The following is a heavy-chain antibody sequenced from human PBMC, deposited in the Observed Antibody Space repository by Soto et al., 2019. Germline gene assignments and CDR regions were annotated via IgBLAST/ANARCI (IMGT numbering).Heavy chain of an antibody. CDR1: GYTFTGNY. CDR2: INPNSGGT. Sequence: GASVKVCWKASGYTFTGNYMHCGRPAPGQKLERMGWINPNSGGTNYAQKFQGWVTMTRDTSISTAYMELSRLRSDDTAVYYCARDAAITGYFSGGSCYSGWFYSCAQGTLVPVS. CDR3: ARDAAITGYFSGGSCYSGWFYS. J-gene: IGHJ5*01. D-gene: IGHD2-15*01. V-gene: IGHV1-2*04.